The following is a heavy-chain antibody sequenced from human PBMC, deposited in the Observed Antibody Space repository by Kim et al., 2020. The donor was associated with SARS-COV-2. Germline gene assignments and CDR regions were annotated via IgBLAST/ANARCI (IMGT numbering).Heavy chain of an antibody. Sequence: RDSPSLKSKLTITKDNSKNQVVLTMTNMDPVDTATYYCAHRRPLGYGMDVWGQGTTVTVSS. CDR3: AHRRPLGYGMDV. J-gene: IGHJ6*02. V-gene: IGHV2-5*01.